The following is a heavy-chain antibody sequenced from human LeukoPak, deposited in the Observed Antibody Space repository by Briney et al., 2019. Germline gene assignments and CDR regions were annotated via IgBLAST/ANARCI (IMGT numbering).Heavy chain of an antibody. CDR3: ASGFVGGNSVWFDP. Sequence: SETPSLTCAVYGGSFSGYYWSWIRQPPGKGLEWIGSMFHSGSTYYNPSLQSRVIISLDTSKNQFSLKLSSVTAADTAVYYCASGFVGGNSVWFDPWGQGTLVTVSS. J-gene: IGHJ5*02. V-gene: IGHV4-34*12. CDR2: MFHSGST. D-gene: IGHD4-23*01. CDR1: GGSFSGYY.